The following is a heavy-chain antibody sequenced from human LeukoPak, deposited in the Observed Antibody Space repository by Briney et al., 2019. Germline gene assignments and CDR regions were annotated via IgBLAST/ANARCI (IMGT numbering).Heavy chain of an antibody. V-gene: IGHV3-30*18. D-gene: IGHD3-22*01. J-gene: IGHJ4*02. Sequence: GGSLRLPCTASGFIYCQLRKHGLRQAPGKGLEWVAVTSYDGSKKYHADSVKGRFTISRDNSKNTLYLQINSLRAEDTAVYYCAKDSKYYYDGSGYSYFDYYCQGTLVTVSS. CDR1: GFIYCQLR. CDR3: AKDSKYYYDGSGYSYFDY. CDR2: TSYDGSKK.